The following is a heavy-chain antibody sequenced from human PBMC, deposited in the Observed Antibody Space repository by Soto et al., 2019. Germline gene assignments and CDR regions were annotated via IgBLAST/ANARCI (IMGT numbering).Heavy chain of an antibody. J-gene: IGHJ6*04. V-gene: IGHV4-34*01. D-gene: IGHD1-1*01. Sequence: SETLSLTCAVYGGSFSGYYWSWIRQPPGKGLEWIGEINHSGSTNYNPSLKSRVTISVDTSKNQFSLKLSSVTAADTAVYYCAREGLDIRYYYYGMDVWXXXXXVTVSS. CDR3: AREGLDIRYYYYGMDV. CDR2: INHSGST. CDR1: GGSFSGYY.